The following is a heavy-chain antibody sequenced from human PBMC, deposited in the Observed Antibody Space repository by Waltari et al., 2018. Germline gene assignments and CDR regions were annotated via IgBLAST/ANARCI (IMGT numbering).Heavy chain of an antibody. D-gene: IGHD6-13*01. V-gene: IGHV1-2*06. CDR3: ASPASSSWYY. CDR2: INPNSGGT. Sequence: GLEWMGRINPNSGGTNYAQKFQGRVTMTRDTSISTAYMELSRLRSDDTAVYYCASPASSSWYYWGQGTLVTVSS. J-gene: IGHJ4*02.